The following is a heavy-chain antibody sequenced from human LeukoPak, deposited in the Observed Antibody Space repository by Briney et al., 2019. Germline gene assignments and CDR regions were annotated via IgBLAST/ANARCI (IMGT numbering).Heavy chain of an antibody. CDR2: IYYSGST. D-gene: IGHD4-23*01. CDR3: ARLRTTVVTQAYYFDY. CDR1: GGSMSPYY. J-gene: IGHJ4*02. Sequence: SETLSLTCTVSGGSMSPYYWSWIRQPPGKGLEWIGYIYYSGSTNYNPSLKSRVTISVDTSKNQFSLKLSSVTAADTAVYYCARLRTTVVTQAYYFDYWGQGTLVTVSS. V-gene: IGHV4-59*08.